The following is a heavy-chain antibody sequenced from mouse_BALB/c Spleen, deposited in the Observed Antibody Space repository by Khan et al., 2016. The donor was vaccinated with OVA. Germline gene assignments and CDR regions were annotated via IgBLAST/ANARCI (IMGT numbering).Heavy chain of an antibody. CDR1: GYTFTDYY. CDR3: TGRNYFGCTLAI. J-gene: IGHJ3*01. D-gene: IGHD1-2*01. Sequence: QVQLKESGAELATPGASVKLSCKVSGYTFTDYYINWVKQRTGQGLEWIGEISPGSGDTYYNERFKGKATLTADNSSSTAYTQLRVLTSETSPVYFCTGRNYFGCTLAIWGQGTLVTVSA. CDR2: ISPGSGDT. V-gene: IGHV1-77*01.